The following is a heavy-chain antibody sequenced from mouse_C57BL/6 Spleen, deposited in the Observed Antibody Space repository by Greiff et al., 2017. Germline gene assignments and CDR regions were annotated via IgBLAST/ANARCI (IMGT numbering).Heavy chain of an antibody. D-gene: IGHD2-1*01. Sequence: VQLQQPGAELVKPGASVKLSCKASGYTFTSYWMHWVKQRPGQGLEWIGMIHPNSGSTNYNEKFKSKATLTVDKSSSTACMQLSSLTSEDSAVYYCARDYYGNYGYFDVWGTGTTVTVSS. J-gene: IGHJ1*03. CDR1: GYTFTSYW. V-gene: IGHV1-64*01. CDR3: ARDYYGNYGYFDV. CDR2: IHPNSGST.